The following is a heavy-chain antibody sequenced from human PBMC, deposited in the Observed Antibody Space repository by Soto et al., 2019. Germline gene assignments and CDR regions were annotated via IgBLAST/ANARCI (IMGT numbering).Heavy chain of an antibody. CDR1: GYTFTSYG. J-gene: IGHJ4*02. V-gene: IGHV1-18*01. CDR2: ISAYNGNT. Sequence: ASVKVSCKASGYTFTSYGISWVRQAPGQGLEWMGWISAYNGNTNYAQKLQGRVTMTTDTSTSTAYMELRSLRSDGTAVYYCARFKDGGVPAAIWDYFDYWGQGTLVTVSS. D-gene: IGHD2-2*01. CDR3: ARFKDGGVPAAIWDYFDY.